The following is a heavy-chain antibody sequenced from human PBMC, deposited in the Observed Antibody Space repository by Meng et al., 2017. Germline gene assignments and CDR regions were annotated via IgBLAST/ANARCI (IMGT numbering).Heavy chain of an antibody. CDR1: GYTFTGYY. J-gene: IGHJ4*02. D-gene: IGHD3-10*01. CDR3: ARSTAQQDYYGSGSYYSDY. Sequence: ASVKVSCKASGYTFTGYYMHWVRQAPGQGLEWMGWINPNSGGTNYAQKFQGRVTMTRDTSISTAYMELSRLRSDDTAVYYCARSTAQQDYYGSGSYYSDYWGQGTLVTVS. CDR2: INPNSGGT. V-gene: IGHV1-2*02.